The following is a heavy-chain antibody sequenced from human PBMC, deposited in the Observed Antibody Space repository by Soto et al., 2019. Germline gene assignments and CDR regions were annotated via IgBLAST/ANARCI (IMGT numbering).Heavy chain of an antibody. Sequence: HLQESGPGLVAPSQTLSLRCTVSGDSIGTGAFYWSWIRQFPGKGLEWIGYVSVSGNAYYNPSLKSRVAMSIETSENQLSLRLLSVTAADAAVYFCARALGGVSASGMDVWGQGTTV. CDR1: GDSIGTGAFY. V-gene: IGHV4-31*03. D-gene: IGHD3-3*01. CDR2: VSVSGNA. CDR3: ARALGGVSASGMDV. J-gene: IGHJ6*02.